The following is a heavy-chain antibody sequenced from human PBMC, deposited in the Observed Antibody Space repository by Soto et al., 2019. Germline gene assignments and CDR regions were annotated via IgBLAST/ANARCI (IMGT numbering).Heavy chain of an antibody. D-gene: IGHD5-12*01. V-gene: IGHV4-30-4*01. J-gene: IGHJ4*02. CDR2: IYYSGST. CDR3: ARVASGYEPASFDY. CDR1: GGSISSGDCY. Sequence: SETLSLTCTVSGGSISSGDCYWSWIRQPPGKGLEWIGYIYYSGSTYYNPSLKSRVTISVDTSKNQFSLKLSSVTAADTAVYYCARVASGYEPASFDYWGQGTLVTVSS.